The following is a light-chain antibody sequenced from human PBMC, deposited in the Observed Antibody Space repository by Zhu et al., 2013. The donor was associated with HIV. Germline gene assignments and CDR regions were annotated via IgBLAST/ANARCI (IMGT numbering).Light chain of an antibody. CDR1: QGISSY. J-gene: IGKJ3*01. CDR2: AAS. Sequence: IQLTQSPSFLSASVGDRVTITCRASQGISSYLAWYQQRPGKAPLLLIYAASSLQSGVPSRFSGSGSGTDFTLTISNLQPEDFATYYCQQANSLPRTFGPGTKVDIK. CDR3: QQANSLPRT. V-gene: IGKV1-9*01.